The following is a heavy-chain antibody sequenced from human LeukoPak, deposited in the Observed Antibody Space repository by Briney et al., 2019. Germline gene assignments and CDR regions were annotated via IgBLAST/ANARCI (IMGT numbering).Heavy chain of an antibody. CDR1: GFTFNSYA. D-gene: IGHD4-17*01. Sequence: GGSLRLSCAASGFTFNSYAMSWVRQAPGKGLEWVSAISGSGTTTYNADSVKGRFTISRDNSKNILYLQMNSLRAEDTAVYYCARVGYGDSPGGDYWGQGTLVTVSS. CDR2: ISGSGTTT. V-gene: IGHV3-23*01. J-gene: IGHJ4*02. CDR3: ARVGYGDSPGGDY.